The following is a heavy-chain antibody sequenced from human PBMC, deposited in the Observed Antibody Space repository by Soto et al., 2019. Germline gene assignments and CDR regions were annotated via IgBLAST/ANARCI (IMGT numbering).Heavy chain of an antibody. Sequence: PSETLSLTCTVSGGSISSGDYYWSWIRKPPGKGLEWIGYIHYNGNTKYNPSLKSRVSMSVDTSKNQFSLRLISVTAADTAKYFCAREGNLGRWLQPLDFWGQGTLVTVS. V-gene: IGHV4-61*08. CDR3: AREGNLGRWLQPLDF. CDR2: IHYNGNT. CDR1: GGSISSGDYY. D-gene: IGHD5-12*01. J-gene: IGHJ4*02.